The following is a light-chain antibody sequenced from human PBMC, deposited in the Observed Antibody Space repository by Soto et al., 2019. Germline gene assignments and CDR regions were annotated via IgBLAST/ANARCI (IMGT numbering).Light chain of an antibody. CDR3: QTWGTGIQV. V-gene: IGLV4-69*01. CDR1: SGHSSYA. J-gene: IGLJ3*02. CDR2: LNSDGSH. Sequence: QLVLTQSPSASASLGASVKLTCTLSSGHSSYAIAWHQQQPEKGPRYLMKLNSDGSHSKGDGIPDRFSGSSSGAVRYLPISSLQSEDEADYYCQTWGTGIQVFGGGTKVTVL.